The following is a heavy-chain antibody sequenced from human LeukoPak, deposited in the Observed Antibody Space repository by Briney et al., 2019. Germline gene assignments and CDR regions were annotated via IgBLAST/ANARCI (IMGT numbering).Heavy chain of an antibody. CDR3: ARRLSVAFDI. J-gene: IGHJ3*02. CDR1: GGSISSSSYY. Sequence: SETLSLTCTVSGGSISSSSYYWGWLRQPPGKGLEWIGSIYYSGSTYYNPSLKSRVTISVDTSKNHFSLKLSSVTAADTAVYYWARRLSVAFDIWGQGTMVTVSS. V-gene: IGHV4-39*02. CDR2: IYYSGST.